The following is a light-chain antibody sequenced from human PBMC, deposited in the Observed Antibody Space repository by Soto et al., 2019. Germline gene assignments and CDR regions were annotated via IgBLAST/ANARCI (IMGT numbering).Light chain of an antibody. CDR1: SSNIGSNT. V-gene: IGLV1-44*01. J-gene: IGLJ1*01. Sequence: QSVLTQPPSASGTPGQRVTIPCSGSSSNIGSNTVNWYQQLPGTAPRVLIYSNNQRPSGVPDRFSGSKSGTSASLAISGLQSEDEADYYCAAWDDSLNGYVLGTGTKVTVL. CDR2: SNN. CDR3: AAWDDSLNGYV.